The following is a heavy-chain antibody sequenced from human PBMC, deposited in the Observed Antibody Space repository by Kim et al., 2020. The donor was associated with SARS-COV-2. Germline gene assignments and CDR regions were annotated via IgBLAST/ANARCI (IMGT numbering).Heavy chain of an antibody. CDR1: GGSISSGGYY. CDR2: IYYSGST. J-gene: IGHJ5*02. Sequence: SETLSLTCTVSGGSISSGGYYWSWIRQHPGKGLEWIGYIYYSGSTYYNPSLKSRVTISVDTSKNQFSLKLSSVTAADTAVYYCARSGGYRAARPAARFDPWGQGTLVTVSS. V-gene: IGHV4-31*03. D-gene: IGHD6-6*01. CDR3: ARSGGYRAARPAARFDP.